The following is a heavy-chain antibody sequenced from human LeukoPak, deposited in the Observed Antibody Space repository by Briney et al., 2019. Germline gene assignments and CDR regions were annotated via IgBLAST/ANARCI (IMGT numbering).Heavy chain of an antibody. Sequence: VASVKVSCKASGYTFTSYAMNWVRQAPGQRLEWMGLINADDGNTRYSQRFQGRVTITRDTSANTAYMELSSLRFEDTAVYYCARGIVVQPSANWFDPWGQGTPVTVSS. CDR3: ARGIVVQPSANWFDP. CDR1: GYTFTSYA. CDR2: INADDGNT. J-gene: IGHJ5*02. D-gene: IGHD2-2*01. V-gene: IGHV1-3*01.